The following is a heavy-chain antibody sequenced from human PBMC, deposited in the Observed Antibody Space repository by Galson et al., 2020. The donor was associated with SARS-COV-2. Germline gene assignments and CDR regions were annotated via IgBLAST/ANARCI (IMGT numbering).Heavy chain of an antibody. Sequence: SETLSITCTASGGSIRSYYWSWIRQPPGKGLEWIGYIYYSGSTNYNPSLKSRVTISVDTSKNQFSLKLSSVTAADTAVYYCARESGLWHNWGPYYFDYWGQGALVTVSS. J-gene: IGHJ4*02. CDR1: GGSIRSYY. CDR3: ARESGLWHNWGPYYFDY. V-gene: IGHV4-59*01. CDR2: IYYSGST. D-gene: IGHD2-21*01.